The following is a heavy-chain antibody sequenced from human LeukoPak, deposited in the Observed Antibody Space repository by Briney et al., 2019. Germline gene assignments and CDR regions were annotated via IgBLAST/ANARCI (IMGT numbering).Heavy chain of an antibody. CDR3: ARVHDSSWYKGSHDY. D-gene: IGHD6-13*01. CDR1: GYTFTSYG. Sequence: ASVKVSCKASGYTFTSYGISWVRQAPGQGLEWMGWISAYNGNTNYAQKLQGRVTMTTDTSTSTAYMELRSLRSDDTTVYYCARVHDSSWYKGSHDYWGQGTPVTVSS. V-gene: IGHV1-18*01. J-gene: IGHJ4*02. CDR2: ISAYNGNT.